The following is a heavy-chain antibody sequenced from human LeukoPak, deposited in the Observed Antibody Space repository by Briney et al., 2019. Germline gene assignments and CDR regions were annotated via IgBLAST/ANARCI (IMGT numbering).Heavy chain of an antibody. Sequence: PSETLSLTCTVSGDSISSYYWSWIRQPPGKGLEWIGYIYYSGSTNYNPSLKSRVTISVDTSKNQFSLKLSSVTAADTAVYYCARLLRYYDSSGRSNYNWLDPWGQGTLVTVSS. CDR3: ARLLRYYDSSGRSNYNWLDP. D-gene: IGHD3-22*01. V-gene: IGHV4-59*08. CDR2: IYYSGST. J-gene: IGHJ5*02. CDR1: GDSISSYY.